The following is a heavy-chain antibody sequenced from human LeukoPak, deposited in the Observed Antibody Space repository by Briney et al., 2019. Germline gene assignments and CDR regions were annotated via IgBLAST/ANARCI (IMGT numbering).Heavy chain of an antibody. CDR3: ARDTLLYGAFDI. D-gene: IGHD3-10*01. Sequence: PGGSLRLSCAASGFTFSSTWMNWVRQAPGKGLEWVSYISSSGSTIYYADSVKGRFTISRDNAKNSLYLQMNSLRAEDTAVYYCARDTLLYGAFDIWGQGTMVTVSS. J-gene: IGHJ3*02. V-gene: IGHV3-48*04. CDR1: GFTFSSTW. CDR2: ISSSGSTI.